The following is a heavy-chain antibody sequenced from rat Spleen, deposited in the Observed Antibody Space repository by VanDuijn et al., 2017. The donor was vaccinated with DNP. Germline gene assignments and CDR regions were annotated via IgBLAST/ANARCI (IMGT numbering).Heavy chain of an antibody. Sequence: EVQLVESGGGLVQPGRSLKLSCAASGFTFSDYYMACVRQAPTKGLEWVASISYGGGSTHYRASVMGRFTISRDNAKTSLYLQMDSLRSEDTATYYCSTGRGGPDYWGQGVMVTVSS. CDR1: GFTFSDYY. D-gene: IGHD1-11*01. CDR3: STGRGGPDY. J-gene: IGHJ2*01. V-gene: IGHV5-20*01. CDR2: ISYGGGST.